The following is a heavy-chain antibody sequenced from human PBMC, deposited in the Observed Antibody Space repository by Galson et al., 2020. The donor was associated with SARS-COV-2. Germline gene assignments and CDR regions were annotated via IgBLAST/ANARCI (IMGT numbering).Heavy chain of an antibody. J-gene: IGHJ6*02. D-gene: IGHD1-26*01. Sequence: GGSLRLSCAASGFTFSSYAMHWVRQAPGKGLEWVAVISYDGSNKYYADSVKGRFTISRDNSKNTLYLQMNSLRAEDTAVYYCARAYSGSYYYGMDVWGQGTTVTVSS. CDR2: ISYDGSNK. V-gene: IGHV3-30*04. CDR1: GFTFSSYA. CDR3: ARAYSGSYYYGMDV.